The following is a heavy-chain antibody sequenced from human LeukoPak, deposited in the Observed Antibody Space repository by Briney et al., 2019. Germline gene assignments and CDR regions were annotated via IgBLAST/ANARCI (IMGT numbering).Heavy chain of an antibody. Sequence: SETLSLTCAVYGGSFSGYYWSWIREPPGKGLEWIGEINHSGSTNYNPSLKSRVTISVDTSKNQFSLKLSSVTAADTAVYYCARGSPRGYGSGSYVRSCFDPWGQGTLVTVSS. J-gene: IGHJ5*02. D-gene: IGHD3-10*01. CDR1: GGSFSGYY. CDR2: INHSGST. CDR3: ARGSPRGYGSGSYVRSCFDP. V-gene: IGHV4-34*01.